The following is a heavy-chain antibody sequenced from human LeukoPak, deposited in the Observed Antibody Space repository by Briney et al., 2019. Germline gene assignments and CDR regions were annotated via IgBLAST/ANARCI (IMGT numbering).Heavy chain of an antibody. Sequence: PSETLSLTCTVSGGSITGYYWNWIRQPPGKGLEWIGYVYYSGSTNYNPSLKSRVTISVDTSKNQFSLKLSSVTAADTAVYYCGGEGDFYGGRDYGVDVWGQGTTVTVSS. CDR3: GGEGDFYGGRDYGVDV. D-gene: IGHD3-10*01. CDR2: VYYSGST. J-gene: IGHJ6*02. V-gene: IGHV4-59*01. CDR1: GGSITGYY.